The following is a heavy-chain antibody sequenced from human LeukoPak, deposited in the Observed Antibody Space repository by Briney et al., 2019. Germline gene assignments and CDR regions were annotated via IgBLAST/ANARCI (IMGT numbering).Heavy chain of an antibody. CDR3: ARGVPHYYGSGSYYKYYYYYYYGMDV. CDR2: INHSGST. CDR1: GGSFSGYY. J-gene: IGHJ6*02. Sequence: SETLSLTCAVYGGSFSGYYWSWIRQPPGKGLEWIGEINHSGSTNYNPSLKSRVTISVDTSKNQFSLKLSSVTAADTAVYYCARGVPHYYGSGSYYKYYYYYYYGMDVWGQGTTVTVSS. V-gene: IGHV4-34*01. D-gene: IGHD3-10*01.